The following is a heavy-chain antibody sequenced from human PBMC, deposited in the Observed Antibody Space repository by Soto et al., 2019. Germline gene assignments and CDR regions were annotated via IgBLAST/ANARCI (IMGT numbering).Heavy chain of an antibody. Sequence: PGGSLRLSCAASGFTFSRYSMNWVRQAPGKGLEWVSYISGSGGSTYYADSVKGRFTISRDNSKNTLYLQMNSLRAEDTAVYYCAKEYYDFWSGYQFDPWGQGTLVTVSS. CDR2: ISGSGGST. D-gene: IGHD3-3*01. V-gene: IGHV3-23*01. CDR3: AKEYYDFWSGYQFDP. J-gene: IGHJ5*02. CDR1: GFTFSRYS.